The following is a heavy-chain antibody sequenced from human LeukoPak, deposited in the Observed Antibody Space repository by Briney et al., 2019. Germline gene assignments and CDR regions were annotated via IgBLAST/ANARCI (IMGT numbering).Heavy chain of an antibody. Sequence: PGGSLRLSCAASGFTFSNYWMHWVRQAPGKGLVWVSGISASGDSTRYAESVKGRFTISRDNSKNTLYLLMNSLRAEDTAVYYCANGNGQRFLEWLHETYFDYWGQGTLVSVSS. V-gene: IGHV3-74*01. CDR2: ISASGDST. CDR1: GFTFSNYW. D-gene: IGHD3-3*01. J-gene: IGHJ4*02. CDR3: ANGNGQRFLEWLHETYFDY.